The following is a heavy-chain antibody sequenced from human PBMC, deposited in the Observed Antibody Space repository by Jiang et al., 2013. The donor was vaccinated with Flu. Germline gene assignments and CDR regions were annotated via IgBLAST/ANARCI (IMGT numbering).Heavy chain of an antibody. V-gene: IGHV3-23*01. CDR3: AKVRILGVVPSGGMDV. CDR2: VSGSGSST. D-gene: IGHD3-3*01. Sequence: PGGSRRDSPRAASGFTFSSYAMSWVRPGVQGRGLEWVSAVSGSGSSTYYADFVKGRFTISRDNSKNMLYLQMNSLKTEDTAVYYCAKVRILGVVPSGGMDVWGQGTTVTVSS. CDR1: GFTFSSYA. J-gene: IGHJ6*02.